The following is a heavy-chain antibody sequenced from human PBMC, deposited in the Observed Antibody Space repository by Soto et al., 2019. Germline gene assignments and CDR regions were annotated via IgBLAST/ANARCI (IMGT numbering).Heavy chain of an antibody. D-gene: IGHD6-13*01. V-gene: IGHV3-30*18. CDR1: GFTFSSYG. CDR3: AKDFDPSIAAAAAYYYYGMDV. Sequence: GGSLRLSCAASGFTFSSYGMHWVRQAPGKGLEWVAVISYDGSNKYYADSVKGRFTISRDNSKSTLYLQMNSLRAEDTAVYYCAKDFDPSIAAAAAYYYYGMDVWGQGTTVTVSS. CDR2: ISYDGSNK. J-gene: IGHJ6*02.